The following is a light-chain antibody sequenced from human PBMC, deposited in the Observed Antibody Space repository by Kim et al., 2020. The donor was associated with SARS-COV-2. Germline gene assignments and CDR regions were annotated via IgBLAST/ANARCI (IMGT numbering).Light chain of an antibody. Sequence: SSELTQDPAVSVALGQTVRITCQGDSLRSYYASWYQQKPGQAPVLVIYGKNNRTSGIPDRFSGSSSGNTAALTITGAQAEDEADYYCNSRVSSGNHLVFG. CDR1: SLRSYY. J-gene: IGLJ2*01. CDR2: GKN. CDR3: NSRVSSGNHLV. V-gene: IGLV3-19*01.